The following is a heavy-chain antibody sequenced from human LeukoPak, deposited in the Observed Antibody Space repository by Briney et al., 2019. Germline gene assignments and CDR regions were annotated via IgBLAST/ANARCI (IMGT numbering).Heavy chain of an antibody. CDR2: IYYSGST. CDR1: GGSISSYY. Sequence: NASETLSLTCTVSGGSISSYYWSWIRQPPGKGLEWIGYIYYSGSTNYNPSLKSRVTISVDTSKNQFSLKLSSVTAADTAVYYCARGLGGWYPPYFDYWGQGTLVTVSS. V-gene: IGHV4-59*12. CDR3: ARGLGGWYPPYFDY. J-gene: IGHJ4*02. D-gene: IGHD6-19*01.